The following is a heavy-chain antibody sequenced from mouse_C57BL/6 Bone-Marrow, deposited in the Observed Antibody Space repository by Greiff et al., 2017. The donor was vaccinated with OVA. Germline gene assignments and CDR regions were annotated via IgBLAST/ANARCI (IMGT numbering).Heavy chain of an antibody. CDR1: GYTFTSYW. CDR2: IHPNSGST. Sequence: QVQLKQPGAELVKPGASVKLSCKASGYTFTSYWMHWVKQRPGQGLEWIGMIHPNSGSTNYNEKFKSKATLTVDKSSSTAYMQLSSLTSEDSAVYYCATPYGYIPAWFAYWGQGTLVTVSA. CDR3: ATPYGYIPAWFAY. V-gene: IGHV1-64*01. J-gene: IGHJ3*01. D-gene: IGHD2-2*01.